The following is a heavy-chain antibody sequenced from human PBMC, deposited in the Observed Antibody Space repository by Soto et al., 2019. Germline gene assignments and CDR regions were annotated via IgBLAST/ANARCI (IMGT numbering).Heavy chain of an antibody. CDR2: IDPSDSYT. CDR1: GYRFTRYW. V-gene: IGHV5-10-1*01. CDR3: ARYDFWSGYYTTDY. J-gene: IGHJ4*02. Sequence: GESLKISCKGSGYRFTRYWISWVRQMPGKGLEWMGRIDPSDSYTNYSPSFQGHVTISADKSISTAYLQWSSLKASDTAMYYCARYDFWSGYYTTDYWGQGTLVTVSS. D-gene: IGHD3-3*01.